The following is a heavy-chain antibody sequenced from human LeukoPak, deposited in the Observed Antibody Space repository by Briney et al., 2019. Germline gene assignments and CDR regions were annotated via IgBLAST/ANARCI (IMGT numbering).Heavy chain of an antibody. J-gene: IGHJ4*02. CDR2: IRRDGSVK. CDR3: TRGGLMTTVTTY. Sequence: GGSLRLSCAASGFTFSAYRMTWVRQAPGKGLEWVTNIRRDGSVKSYLDSVKGRFTISRDNAEYTLYLQMNRLRGDDTAVFYCTRGGLMTTVTTYWGQGTLVTVSS. V-gene: IGHV3-7*05. D-gene: IGHD4-17*01. CDR1: GFTFSAYR.